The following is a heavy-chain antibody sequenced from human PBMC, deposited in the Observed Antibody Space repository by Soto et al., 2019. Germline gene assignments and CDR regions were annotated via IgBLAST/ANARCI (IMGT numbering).Heavy chain of an antibody. D-gene: IGHD2-21*02. CDR1: GFSFGSYW. CDR3: ARNGDYYRLDY. Sequence: DVQLVESGGGLVQPGGSLRLSCAVSGFSFGSYWMTWVRQAPGKGLEWVGNIMKDGSVIEYAGSAEGRFTISRDNAYNSLYLQMNSLRAEDTAVYYCARNGDYYRLDYWGQGTLVAVSS. CDR2: IMKDGSVI. V-gene: IGHV3-7*05. J-gene: IGHJ4*02.